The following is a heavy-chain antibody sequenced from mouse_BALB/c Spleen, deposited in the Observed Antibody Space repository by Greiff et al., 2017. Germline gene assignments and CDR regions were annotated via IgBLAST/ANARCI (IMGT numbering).Heavy chain of an antibody. Sequence: VQRVESGAELVRPGASVTLSCKASGYTFTDYEMHWVKQTPVHGLEWIGAIDPETGGTAYNQKFKGKATLTADKSSSTAYMELRSLTSEDSAVYYCTRSTMITKDYFDYWGQGTTLTVSS. CDR3: TRSTMITKDYFDY. D-gene: IGHD2-4*01. V-gene: IGHV1-15*01. CDR2: IDPETGGT. J-gene: IGHJ2*01. CDR1: GYTFTDYE.